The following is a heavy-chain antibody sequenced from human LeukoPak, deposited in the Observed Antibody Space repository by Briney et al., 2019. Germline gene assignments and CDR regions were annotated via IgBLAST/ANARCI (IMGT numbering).Heavy chain of an antibody. CDR1: GFTVSSNF. Sequence: PGGSLRLSCAASGFTVSSNFMSWVRQAPGKGLEWVSVIYSGGTTYYADSVKGRFTISRDNSKNTLSLQMNSLRAEDTAVYYCARDGYGNNYMDVWGKGTTVTVFS. J-gene: IGHJ6*03. D-gene: IGHD1/OR15-1a*01. CDR3: ARDGYGNNYMDV. V-gene: IGHV3-53*01. CDR2: IYSGGTT.